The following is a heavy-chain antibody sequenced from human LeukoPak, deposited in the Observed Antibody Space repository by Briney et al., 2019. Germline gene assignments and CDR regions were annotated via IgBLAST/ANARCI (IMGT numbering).Heavy chain of an antibody. Sequence: GRSLRLSCAASGFTFDDYAMHWVRQAPGNGLEWVSGISWNSGSIGYADSVKGRFTISRDNAKNSLYLHMSSLRAEDTALYYCARTIFGVAFAYWGQGTLVTVSS. V-gene: IGHV3-9*01. D-gene: IGHD3-3*01. CDR3: ARTIFGVAFAY. CDR1: GFTFDDYA. CDR2: ISWNSGSI. J-gene: IGHJ4*02.